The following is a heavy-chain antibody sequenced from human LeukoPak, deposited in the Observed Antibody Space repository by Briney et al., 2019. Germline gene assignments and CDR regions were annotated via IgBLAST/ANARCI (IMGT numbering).Heavy chain of an antibody. CDR1: GGSFSGYY. CDR3: ARGIPLYSSSWYFNY. Sequence: SETLSLTCAVYGGSFSGYYWSWIRQPPGKGLELIGEINHSGSTNYNPSLKSRVTISVDTSKNQFSLKLSSVTAADTAVYYCARGIPLYSSSWYFNYWGQGTLVTVSS. V-gene: IGHV4-34*01. J-gene: IGHJ4*02. D-gene: IGHD6-13*01. CDR2: INHSGST.